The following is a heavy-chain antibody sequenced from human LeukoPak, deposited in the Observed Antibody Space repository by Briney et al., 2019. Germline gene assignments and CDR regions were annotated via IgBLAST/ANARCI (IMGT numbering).Heavy chain of an antibody. V-gene: IGHV3-21*01. Sequence: PGGSLRLSCAASGFTFSSYSMNWVRQAPGKGLEWVSSISSSSSYIYYADSVKGRFTISRDNAKNSLYLQMNSLRAEDTAVYYCARDANHYGSGSYGEGFDYWGQGTLVTVFS. CDR1: GFTFSSYS. CDR2: ISSSSSYI. J-gene: IGHJ4*02. CDR3: ARDANHYGSGSYGEGFDY. D-gene: IGHD3-10*01.